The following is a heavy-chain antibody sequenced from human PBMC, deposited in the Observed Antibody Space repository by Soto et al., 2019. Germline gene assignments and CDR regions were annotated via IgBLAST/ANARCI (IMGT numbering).Heavy chain of an antibody. V-gene: IGHV3-30*18. Sequence: QVQLVESGGGVVQPGRSPRLSCAASGFTFSSYGMHWVRQAPGKGLEWVAVISYDGSNKYYADSVKGRFTISRDNSKNTPYLQMNSLRAEDTAVYYCAKDLRPKKTTVTTVEYFQHWGQGTLVTVSS. CDR2: ISYDGSNK. CDR1: GFTFSSYG. CDR3: AKDLRPKKTTVTTVEYFQH. D-gene: IGHD4-4*01. J-gene: IGHJ1*01.